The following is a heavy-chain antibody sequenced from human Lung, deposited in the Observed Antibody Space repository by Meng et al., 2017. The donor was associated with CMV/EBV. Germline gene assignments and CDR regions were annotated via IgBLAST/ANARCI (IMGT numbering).Heavy chain of an antibody. CDR3: AKGLSNYNTWSGCDY. V-gene: IGHV3-30*02. D-gene: IGHD3-3*01. CDR1: GYSFGTYV. CDR2: IRYDGSNI. J-gene: IGHJ4*02. Sequence: LTXVACGYSFGTYVVHWVREAPGKGLGWVSFIRYDGSNIDYVESVKGRFFTSRDNSKKTLFLQMTRLRAEDTAVYYCAKGLSNYNTWSGCDYWGQGXLVTVSS.